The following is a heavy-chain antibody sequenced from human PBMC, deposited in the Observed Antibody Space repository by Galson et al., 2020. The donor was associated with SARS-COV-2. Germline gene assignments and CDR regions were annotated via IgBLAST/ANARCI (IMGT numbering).Heavy chain of an antibody. V-gene: IGHV4-39*01. CDR2: LSYSGST. CDR3: ARRKYYNYYMDV. CDR1: GGSISTSSDY. Sequence: SETLSLTCTVSGGSISTSSDYWGWIRQPPGKGREWIATLSYSGSTYYNPSLNSRVMISVDKSKNQFSLKMDSVTAADTAVYYCARRKYYNYYMDVWGKGTTVTVSS. J-gene: IGHJ6*03.